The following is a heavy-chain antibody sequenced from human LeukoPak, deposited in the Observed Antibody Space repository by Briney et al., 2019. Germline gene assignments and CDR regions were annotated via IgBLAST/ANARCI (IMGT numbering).Heavy chain of an antibody. V-gene: IGHV1-2*06. J-gene: IGHJ4*02. CDR1: GYTFTGYY. CDR2: INPNSGGT. Sequence: ASVKVSCKASGYTFTGYYMHWVRQAPGQGLEWMGRINPNSGGTNYAQKFQGRVTMTRDTSISTAYVELSRLRSDDTAVYYCARDCNDFWSGYEGYWGQGTLVTVSS. D-gene: IGHD3-3*01. CDR3: ARDCNDFWSGYEGY.